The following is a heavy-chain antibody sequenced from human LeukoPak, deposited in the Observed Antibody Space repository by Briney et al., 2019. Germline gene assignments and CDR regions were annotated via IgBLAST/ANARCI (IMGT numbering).Heavy chain of an antibody. CDR2: IYYSGST. V-gene: IGHV4-39*07. J-gene: IGHJ6*03. CDR3: ARDSSSSEIFPVSYYMDV. Sequence: SETLSLTCTVSGGSISSSSYYWGWIRQPPGKGLEWIGSIYYSGSTYYNPSLKSRVTISVDTSKNQFSLKLSSVTAADTAVYYCARDSSSSEIFPVSYYMDVWGKGTTVTVSS. D-gene: IGHD6-6*01. CDR1: GGSISSSSYY.